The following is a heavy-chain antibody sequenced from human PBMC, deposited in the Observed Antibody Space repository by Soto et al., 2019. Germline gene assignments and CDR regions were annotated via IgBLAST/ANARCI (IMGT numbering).Heavy chain of an antibody. CDR1: GFTFSSYG. CDR3: AKEGSIADVNWFDP. J-gene: IGHJ5*02. Sequence: GGSLRLSCAVSGFTFSSYGMHWVRQAPGKGLEWVAVISYDGSNKYYADSVKGRFTISRDNSKNTLYLQMNSLRAEDTAVYYCAKEGSIADVNWFDPWGQGTLVTVSS. D-gene: IGHD6-6*01. V-gene: IGHV3-30*18. CDR2: ISYDGSNK.